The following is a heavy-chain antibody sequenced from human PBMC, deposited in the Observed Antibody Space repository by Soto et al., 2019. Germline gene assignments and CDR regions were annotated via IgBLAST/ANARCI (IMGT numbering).Heavy chain of an antibody. Sequence: PSETLSLTCTISGGPMSNYYWSWIRQPPGKGLEWIGYIYYSGSTNYNPSLKSRVTISVDTSKNQFSLKLSSVTAADTAVYYCGSAPYCSSGSCSFDPWGQGTLVTVSS. CDR1: GGPMSNYY. V-gene: IGHV4-59*01. CDR2: IYYSGST. CDR3: GSAPYCSSGSCSFDP. D-gene: IGHD2-15*01. J-gene: IGHJ5*02.